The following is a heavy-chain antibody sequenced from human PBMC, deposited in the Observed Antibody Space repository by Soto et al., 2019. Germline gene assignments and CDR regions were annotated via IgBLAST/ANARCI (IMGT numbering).Heavy chain of an antibody. D-gene: IGHD1-1*01. Sequence: QVQLVQSGAEVKKPGSAVKVSCKDSVGTFSTYSMFWVRQAPRQGLEWMGRIIPMPGISNYAEKFQGRVTISADKSTGTAYMELSSMRSEDTALYYCTTGSWSGEVFDIWGQGTMVTVSS. CDR2: IIPMPGIS. CDR1: VGTFSTYS. CDR3: TTGSWSGEVFDI. V-gene: IGHV1-69*02. J-gene: IGHJ3*02.